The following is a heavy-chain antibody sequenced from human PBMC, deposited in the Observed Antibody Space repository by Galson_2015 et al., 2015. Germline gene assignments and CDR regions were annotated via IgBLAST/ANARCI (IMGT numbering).Heavy chain of an antibody. Sequence: LRLSCAASGFSFSSYEMNWVRQAPGKGPEWISYISSSGTTIHYADSVKGRITISRDNAKNSLTLQMNRLRAEDTAVYYCARDGGTYYGDYAFDYWGQGTLVTVSS. CDR1: GFSFSSYE. CDR3: ARDGGTYYGDYAFDY. D-gene: IGHD4-17*01. V-gene: IGHV3-48*03. CDR2: ISSSGTTI. J-gene: IGHJ4*02.